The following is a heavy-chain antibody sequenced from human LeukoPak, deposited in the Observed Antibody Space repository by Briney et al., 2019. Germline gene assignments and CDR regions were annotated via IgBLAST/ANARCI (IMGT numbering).Heavy chain of an antibody. J-gene: IGHJ4*02. CDR3: ARDSGKAVAGPFDY. D-gene: IGHD6-19*01. Sequence: ASVKVSCKASGGTFSSYAISWVRQAPGQGLEWMGGIIPIFGTANYAQKFQGRVTITADESTSTAYMELSSLRSEDTAVYYCARDSGKAVAGPFDYWGQGTLVTVSS. CDR2: IIPIFGTA. V-gene: IGHV1-69*13. CDR1: GGTFSSYA.